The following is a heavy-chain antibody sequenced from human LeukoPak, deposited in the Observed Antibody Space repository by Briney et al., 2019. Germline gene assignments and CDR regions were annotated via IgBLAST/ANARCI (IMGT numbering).Heavy chain of an antibody. J-gene: IGHJ4*02. D-gene: IGHD4-17*01. V-gene: IGHV3-23*01. CDR3: AKAHDYGDYVVRFDY. CDR2: ISGSGGST. Sequence: PGGSLRLSCAASGFTFSSYAMSWVRQAPGKGLEWVSAISGSGGSTYYADSVKGRFTISRDNSKNTLYLQVNSLRAEDTAVYYCAKAHDYGDYVVRFDYWGQGTLVTVSS. CDR1: GFTFSSYA.